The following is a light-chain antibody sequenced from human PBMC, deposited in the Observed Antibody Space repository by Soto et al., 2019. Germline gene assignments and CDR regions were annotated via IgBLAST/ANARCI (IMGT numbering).Light chain of an antibody. CDR3: QHYDTYSYN. CDR1: QSISDS. Sequence: DIQMTQSPSTLSAYVGDRVTITCRASQSISDSLAWYQQKLGKAPKLLIYKASILESGVPSRFSGSGSGTEFTLTINSLQPDDFAPYFCQHYDTYSYNFGQGTKLEIK. V-gene: IGKV1-5*03. J-gene: IGKJ2*01. CDR2: KAS.